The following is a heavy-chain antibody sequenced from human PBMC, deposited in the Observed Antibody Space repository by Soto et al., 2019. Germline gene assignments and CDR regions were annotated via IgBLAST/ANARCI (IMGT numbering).Heavy chain of an antibody. D-gene: IGHD6-13*01. CDR2: IDPSDSYT. CDR3: ASHLYSSSYNGGMYYYYGMDV. CDR1: GYSFSTYW. J-gene: IGHJ6*02. Sequence: PGESLKISCKGSGYSFSTYWIVWVRQMPGKGLEWMGRIDPSDSYTNYSPSFQGHVTISADKSISTAYLQWSSLKASDTAMYYCASHLYSSSYNGGMYYYYGMDVWGQGTTVTVSS. V-gene: IGHV5-10-1*01.